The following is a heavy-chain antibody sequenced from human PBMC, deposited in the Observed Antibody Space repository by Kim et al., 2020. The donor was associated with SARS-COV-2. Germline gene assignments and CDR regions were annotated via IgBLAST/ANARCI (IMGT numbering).Heavy chain of an antibody. CDR2: INHSGST. D-gene: IGHD4-17*01. CDR1: GGSFSGYY. V-gene: IGHV4-34*01. Sequence: SETLSLTCAVYGGSFSGYYWSWIRQPPGKGLEWIGEINHSGSTNYNPSLKSRVTISVDTSKNQFSLKLSSVTAADTAVYYCARLRPRLRWRVSTYYGMDVWGQGTTVTVSS. J-gene: IGHJ6*02. CDR3: ARLRPRLRWRVSTYYGMDV.